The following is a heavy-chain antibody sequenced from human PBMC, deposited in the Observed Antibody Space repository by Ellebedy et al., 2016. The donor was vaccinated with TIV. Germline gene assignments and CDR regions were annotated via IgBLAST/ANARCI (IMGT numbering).Heavy chain of an antibody. V-gene: IGHV3-30*04. J-gene: IGHJ4*02. Sequence: GESLKISCAASGFPFDSYVMNWVRQAPGKGLEWVALISYDGSNKYFADSVQGRFTISRDNSQNTLYLLLNSLRGDDTAIYYCARALSHVDTVSTAPLDCWGQGTLVTVSS. D-gene: IGHD5/OR15-5a*01. CDR3: ARALSHVDTVSTAPLDC. CDR1: GFPFDSYV. CDR2: ISYDGSNK.